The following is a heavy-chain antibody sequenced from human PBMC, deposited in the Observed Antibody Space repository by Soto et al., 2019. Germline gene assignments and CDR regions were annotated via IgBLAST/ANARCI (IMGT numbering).Heavy chain of an antibody. CDR3: ARANYYDSSGYYTTAYFQP. CDR1: GYTFTTYY. V-gene: IGHV1-46*01. D-gene: IGHD3-22*01. CDR2: INPSDGST. J-gene: IGHJ1*01. Sequence: QVQLVQSAAEVKKPGASVKVSCQASGYTFTTYYIHWVRQAPGHGLEWMGIINPSDGSTTYAQHCQSRATMTRHTSTSTCYMEPSSLRSEATAVYYCARANYYDSSGYYTTAYFQPWGRGTLVTVSS.